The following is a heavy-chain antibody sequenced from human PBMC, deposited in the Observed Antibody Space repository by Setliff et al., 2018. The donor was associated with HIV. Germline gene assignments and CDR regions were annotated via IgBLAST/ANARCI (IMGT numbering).Heavy chain of an antibody. Sequence: PGGSLRLSCTASGFTFSDYRMHWVRRGPGRGLEWVSRRGRDGTVANYADSVKGRFTISRDNARNTLFLQMNSLGVEDTALYYCGRDVHDAAADNWGRGTLVTVSS. J-gene: IGHJ4*02. CDR1: GFTFSDYR. CDR2: RGRDGTVA. CDR3: GRDVHDAAADN. D-gene: IGHD6-13*01. V-gene: IGHV3-74*01.